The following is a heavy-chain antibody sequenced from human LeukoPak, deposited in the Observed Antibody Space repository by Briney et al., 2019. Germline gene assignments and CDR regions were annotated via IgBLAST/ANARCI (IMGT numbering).Heavy chain of an antibody. D-gene: IGHD3-22*01. CDR2: IYTSGST. CDR3: ARDGRRSHSSGYPEWVNWFDP. Sequence: PSETLSLTCTVSGGSISSYYWSWIRQPAGKGLEWIGRIYTSGSTNYNPSLKSRVTMSVDTSKNQFSPKLSSVTAPDTAVYYCARDGRRSHSSGYPEWVNWFDPWGQGTLVTVSS. CDR1: GGSISSYY. J-gene: IGHJ5*02. V-gene: IGHV4-4*07.